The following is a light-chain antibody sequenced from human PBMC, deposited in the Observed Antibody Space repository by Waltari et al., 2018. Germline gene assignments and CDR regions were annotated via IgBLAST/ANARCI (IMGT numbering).Light chain of an antibody. CDR2: ETS. CDR3: QKYDRLPAT. CDR1: QSVRKY. J-gene: IGKJ1*01. Sequence: TLSLSPGERATLSCRASQSVRKYLAWYQQKPGQAPRLLIYETSIRATGIPDRFSGSGFGTDFSLTISSLDPEDFAVYFCQKYDRLPATFGQGP. V-gene: IGKV3-20*01.